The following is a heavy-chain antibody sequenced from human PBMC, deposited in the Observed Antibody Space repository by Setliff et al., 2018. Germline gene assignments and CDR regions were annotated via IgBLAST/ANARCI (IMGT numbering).Heavy chain of an antibody. CDR1: GGSISSGTFY. D-gene: IGHD1-1*01. J-gene: IGHJ4*02. V-gene: IGHV4-61*09. Sequence: SETLSLTCTVSGGSISSGTFYWTWLRQPAGKGLEWIGHIYSSGNISYNPSLVSRVTISIDTSKSQFSLRLSSVTAADTAVYYCARQRRIWNDLDYFDYWGQGTLVTVSS. CDR2: IYSSGNI. CDR3: ARQRRIWNDLDYFDY.